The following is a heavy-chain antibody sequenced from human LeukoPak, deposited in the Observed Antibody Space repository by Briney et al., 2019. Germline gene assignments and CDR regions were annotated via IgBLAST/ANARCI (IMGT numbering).Heavy chain of an antibody. CDR3: AKDAPYSSGWYDYYYYMDV. Sequence: GGSLRLSCAASGFTFSSYGMHWVRQAPGKGLEWVAFIRFDGSNKYYADSVKGRFTISRDNSKNTLYLQMNSLRAEDTAVYYCAKDAPYSSGWYDYYYYMDVWGKGTTVTVSS. CDR2: IRFDGSNK. D-gene: IGHD6-19*01. J-gene: IGHJ6*03. V-gene: IGHV3-30*02. CDR1: GFTFSSYG.